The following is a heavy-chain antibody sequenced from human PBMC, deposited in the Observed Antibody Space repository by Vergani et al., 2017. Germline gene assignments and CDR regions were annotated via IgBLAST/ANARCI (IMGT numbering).Heavy chain of an antibody. D-gene: IGHD3-3*01. Sequence: QVQLVESGGGVVQPGRSLRLSCAASGFTFSSYAMHWVRQAPGKGLEWVAVISYDGSNKYYADSVKGRFTISRDNSKNTLYLQMNSLRAGDTAVYYCARNGPGSGYYVSYYMDVWGKGTTVTVSS. V-gene: IGHV3-30*07. J-gene: IGHJ6*03. CDR3: ARNGPGSGYYVSYYMDV. CDR1: GFTFSSYA. CDR2: ISYDGSNK.